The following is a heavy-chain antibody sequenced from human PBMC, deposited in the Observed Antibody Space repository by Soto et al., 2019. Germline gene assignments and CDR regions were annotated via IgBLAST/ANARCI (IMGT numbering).Heavy chain of an antibody. V-gene: IGHV1-18*04. CDR1: GYPFIKYG. CDR2: IKVDSGYT. D-gene: IGHD3-22*01. CDR3: ATYYDTGFDP. J-gene: IGHJ5*02. Sequence: QLQLVQSAAEVKKPGASVRVSCKAYGYPFIKYGISWIRQAPEQGLEWMGWIKVDSGYTNYAQKFQGRVTMPADTSSDTAFMELRSLRLDDTAVYFCATYYDTGFDPWGEGTVVSVSS.